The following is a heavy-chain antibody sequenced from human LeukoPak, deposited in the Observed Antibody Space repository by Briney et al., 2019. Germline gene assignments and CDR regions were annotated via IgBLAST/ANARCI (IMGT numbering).Heavy chain of an antibody. J-gene: IGHJ4*02. CDR3: ARWNTYFDY. Sequence: PGGSLRLSCAASGFTFSSYAMSWVRQAPGKGLEWVSAISGSGGSTYYADSVKGRFTISRDNAKNSLYLQMNSLRAEDTAVYYCARWNTYFDYWGQGTLVTVSS. CDR2: ISGSGGST. V-gene: IGHV3-23*01. D-gene: IGHD1-1*01. CDR1: GFTFSSYA.